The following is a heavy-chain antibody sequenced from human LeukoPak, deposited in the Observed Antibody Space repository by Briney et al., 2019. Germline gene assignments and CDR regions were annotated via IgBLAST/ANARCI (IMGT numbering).Heavy chain of an antibody. Sequence: SETLSLTCTVSGGSVNDNNYYWSWIRQPPGKALEWLGYIYYSGSTTYNPSLKSRVTISVDTSKNQFSLKMFSVSAADTAVLYCARMYSTYWYYFDYWGQGIQVTVSS. V-gene: IGHV4-61*01. D-gene: IGHD1-26*01. CDR2: IYYSGST. CDR3: ARMYSTYWYYFDY. CDR1: GGSVNDNNYY. J-gene: IGHJ4*02.